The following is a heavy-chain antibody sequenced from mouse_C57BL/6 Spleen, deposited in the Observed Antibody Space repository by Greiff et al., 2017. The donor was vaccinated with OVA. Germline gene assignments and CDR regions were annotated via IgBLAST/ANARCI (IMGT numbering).Heavy chain of an antibody. D-gene: IGHD1-1*01. CDR3: ASDYYGSSYGAY. Sequence: VKLKQSGAELVKPGASVKLSCKASGYTFTSYWMHWVKQRPGRGLEWIGRIDPNSGGTKYNEKFKSKATLTVDKPSSTAYMQLSSLTSEDSAVYYCASDYYGSSYGAYWGQGTLVTVSA. V-gene: IGHV1-72*01. J-gene: IGHJ3*01. CDR2: IDPNSGGT. CDR1: GYTFTSYW.